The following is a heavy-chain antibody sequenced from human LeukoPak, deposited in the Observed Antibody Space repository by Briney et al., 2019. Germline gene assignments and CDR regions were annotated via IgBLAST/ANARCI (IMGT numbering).Heavy chain of an antibody. CDR3: ATYSSLNRREFQY. D-gene: IGHD3-22*01. CDR1: GFTFSNYA. Sequence: GGSLRLSCAASGFTFSNYALHWVRQAPGKGLEWVALISFDGNSKYYVDSVKGRFTISRDNSKNTLYLQMNSLRAEDTAVYYCATYSSLNRREFQYWGQGTLLTVSS. J-gene: IGHJ1*01. CDR2: ISFDGNSK. V-gene: IGHV3-30-3*01.